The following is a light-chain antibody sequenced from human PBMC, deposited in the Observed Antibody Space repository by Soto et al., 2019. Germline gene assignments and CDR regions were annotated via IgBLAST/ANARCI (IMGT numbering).Light chain of an antibody. Sequence: EIVLTQAPGTLSLSPGESATLSCRASQSVSSSQVAWYQQKPGQAPRLLIYGASSRATGITDRFSGVGSETDLTLTISRLEPEDFAVYYCQQYDTAPHTFGQGTKLEIK. J-gene: IGKJ2*01. V-gene: IGKV3-20*01. CDR3: QQYDTAPHT. CDR2: GAS. CDR1: QSVSSSQ.